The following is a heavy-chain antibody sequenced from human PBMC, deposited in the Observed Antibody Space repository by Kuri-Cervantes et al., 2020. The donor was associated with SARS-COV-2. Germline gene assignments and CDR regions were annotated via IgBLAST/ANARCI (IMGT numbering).Heavy chain of an antibody. CDR2: ISYDGSNK. V-gene: IGHV3-30*04. Sequence: GGSLRLSCAASGFTFSSYAMHWVRQAPGKGLEWVAVISYDGSNKYHADSVKGRFTISRDNAKNSLYLQMNSLTADDTAVYYCARQGLDSSGYSLGYYWGQGTLVTGSS. CDR3: ARQGLDSSGYSLGYY. CDR1: GFTFSSYA. D-gene: IGHD3-22*01. J-gene: IGHJ4*02.